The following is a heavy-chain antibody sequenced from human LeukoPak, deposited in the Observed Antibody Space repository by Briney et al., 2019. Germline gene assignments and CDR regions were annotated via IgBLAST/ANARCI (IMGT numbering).Heavy chain of an antibody. CDR3: VRGKLVYYYDNSGYFDS. J-gene: IGHJ4*02. CDR2: IRIPTGAL. CDR1: GFSFSGYT. V-gene: IGHV3-48*01. Sequence: GGSLRLSCAASGFSFSGYTMNWVRQAPGKGLEWLSYIRIPTGALYYADSVKGRFTISRDNAKNSLYLQMNNLRAEDTAVYHCVRGKLVYYYDNSGYFDSWGRGTLVTVSS. D-gene: IGHD3-22*01.